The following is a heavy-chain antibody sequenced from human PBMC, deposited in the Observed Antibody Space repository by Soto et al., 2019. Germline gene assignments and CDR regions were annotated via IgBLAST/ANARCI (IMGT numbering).Heavy chain of an antibody. CDR3: ARSSGMEVAGFDY. CDR2: IKQDGSEK. CDR1: GFSFRSFW. D-gene: IGHD6-19*01. J-gene: IGHJ4*02. Sequence: GGSLRLSCAASGFSFRSFWMSWVRQGPGKGLEWVANIKQDGSEKYYVDSVKGRFAISRDNAKSSLHLQMNSLRAEDMAVYYCARSSGMEVAGFDYWGQGTLVTVSS. V-gene: IGHV3-7*01.